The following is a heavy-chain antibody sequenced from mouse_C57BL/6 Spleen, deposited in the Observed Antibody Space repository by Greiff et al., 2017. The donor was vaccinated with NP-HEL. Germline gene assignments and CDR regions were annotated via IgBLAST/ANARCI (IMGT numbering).Heavy chain of an antibody. J-gene: IGHJ4*01. D-gene: IGHD2-1*01. CDR1: GYTFTSYW. Sequence: VQLQQPGTELVKPGASVKLSCKASGYTFTSYWMHWVKQRPGQGLEWIGNINPSNGGTNYNEKFKSKATLTVDKSSSTAYMQLSSLTSEDSAVYYCAREGIYYGNYEDAMDYWGQGTSVTVSS. CDR3: AREGIYYGNYEDAMDY. CDR2: INPSNGGT. V-gene: IGHV1-53*01.